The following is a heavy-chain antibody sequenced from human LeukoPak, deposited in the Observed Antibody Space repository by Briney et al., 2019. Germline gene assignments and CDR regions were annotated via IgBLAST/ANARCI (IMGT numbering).Heavy chain of an antibody. Sequence: PGGSLRLSCAASGFTFSSYGMSWVRQAPGKGLEWVSAISGSGGSTYYADSVKGRFTISRDNSKNTLYLQMNSLRAEDTAVYYCAKDRSVDYDSSGYYVYWGQGTLVTVSS. CDR2: ISGSGGST. CDR1: GFTFSSYG. V-gene: IGHV3-23*01. D-gene: IGHD3-22*01. J-gene: IGHJ4*02. CDR3: AKDRSVDYDSSGYYVY.